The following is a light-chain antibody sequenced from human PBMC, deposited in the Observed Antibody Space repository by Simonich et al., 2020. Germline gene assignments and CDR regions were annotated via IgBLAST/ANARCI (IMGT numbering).Light chain of an antibody. J-gene: IGKJ1*01. CDR3: QQYYSTPLT. CDR1: QSVLYSSNNKNY. Sequence: DIVMTQSPDSLAVSLGERATINCKSSQSVLYSSNNKNYLAWYQQKPGQPPKLRIYWASTRESGVPDRFSGSGSGTYFTLTISSLQAEDVAVYYCQQYYSTPLTFGQGTKVEIK. V-gene: IGKV4-1*01. CDR2: WAS.